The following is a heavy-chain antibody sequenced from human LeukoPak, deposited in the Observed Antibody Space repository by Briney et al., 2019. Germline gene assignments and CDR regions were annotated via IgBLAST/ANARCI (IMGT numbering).Heavy chain of an antibody. V-gene: IGHV3-7*01. CDR2: IKQDGSEK. Sequence: GGSLRLSCAASGFTFSSYGMSWVRQAPGKGLEWVANIKQDGSEKYYVDSVKGRFTISRDNAKNSLYLQMNSLRAEDTAVYYCARDPYYYDSSGYHWGAFDIWGQGTMVTVSS. CDR1: GFTFSSYG. D-gene: IGHD3-22*01. CDR3: ARDPYYYDSSGYHWGAFDI. J-gene: IGHJ3*02.